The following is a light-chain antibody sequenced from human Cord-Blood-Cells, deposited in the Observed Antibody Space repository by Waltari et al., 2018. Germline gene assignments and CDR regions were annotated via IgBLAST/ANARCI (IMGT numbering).Light chain of an antibody. CDR1: QSVSSSY. CDR3: QQDYNLPLT. V-gene: IGKV3D-7*01. J-gene: IGKJ4*01. Sequence: RATLSCRASQSVSSSYLSWYQQKPGQAPRLLIYGASTRATGIPARFSGSGSGTDFTLTISSLQPEDFAVYYCQQDYNLPLTFGGGTKVEIK. CDR2: GAS.